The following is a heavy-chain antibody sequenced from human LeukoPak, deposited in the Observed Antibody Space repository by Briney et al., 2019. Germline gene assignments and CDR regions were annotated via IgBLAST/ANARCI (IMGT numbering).Heavy chain of an antibody. CDR2: ISPAGGTT. D-gene: IGHD6-19*01. CDR1: GFPFGSEA. V-gene: IGHV3-23*01. CDR3: AKELQFGAVAGTFDY. J-gene: IGHJ4*02. Sequence: GGSLRLSCTVSGFPFGSEAMSWVRQAPGRGLEWVSSISPAGGTTYYADSVKGRFTISRDNSKNTLYLQMNSLRAEDTAVYYCAKELQFGAVAGTFDYWGQGTLVTVSS.